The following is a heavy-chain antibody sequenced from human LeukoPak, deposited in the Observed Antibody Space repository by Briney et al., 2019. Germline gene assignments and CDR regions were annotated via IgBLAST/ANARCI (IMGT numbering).Heavy chain of an antibody. D-gene: IGHD3-22*01. CDR3: ARDRYYDSSGSDDAFDI. V-gene: IGHV4-59*12. Sequence: PSETLSLTCTVSGGSISSFYWSWIRQPPGKGLEWIGHMHYSGSTNYNPSLKSRVTMSLDTSKNQFSLKLSSVTAADTAVYYCARDRYYDSSGSDDAFDIWGQGTMVTVSS. CDR2: MHYSGST. J-gene: IGHJ3*02. CDR1: GGSISSFY.